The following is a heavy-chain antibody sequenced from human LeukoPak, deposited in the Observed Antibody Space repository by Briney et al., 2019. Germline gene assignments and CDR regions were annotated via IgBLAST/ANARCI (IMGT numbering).Heavy chain of an antibody. J-gene: IGHJ4*02. D-gene: IGHD6-19*01. Sequence: GGSLRLSCAASGYPFSNYGMNWVREAPGKGLEWVSGITGSGITTYYGDSVRGRFTISRDNAKNSLYLQMNSLRAEDTALYYCAKDQNWRDSSGYDYWGQGTLVTVSS. CDR2: ITGSGITT. CDR3: AKDQNWRDSSGYDY. CDR1: GYPFSNYG. V-gene: IGHV3-23*01.